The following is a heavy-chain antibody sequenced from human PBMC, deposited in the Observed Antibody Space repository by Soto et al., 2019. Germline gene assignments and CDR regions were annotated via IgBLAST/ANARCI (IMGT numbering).Heavy chain of an antibody. J-gene: IGHJ4*02. D-gene: IGHD1-7*01. CDR3: ASRDPGTSVDC. CDR1: VGSFTSNNW. V-gene: IGHV4-4*02. CDR2: IYRTGST. Sequence: SLTCAVSVGSFTSNNWWTWVRQPPGQGLEWIGEIYRTGSTNYNPSLKSRVTISLDKSENQFSLKATSLTAADTAVYYCASRDPGTSVDCWGQGTLVTVSS.